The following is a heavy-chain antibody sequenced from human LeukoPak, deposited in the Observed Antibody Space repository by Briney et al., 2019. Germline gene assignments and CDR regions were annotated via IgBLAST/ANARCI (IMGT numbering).Heavy chain of an antibody. CDR2: IYTSGST. V-gene: IGHV4-4*07. CDR1: GGSISSYY. D-gene: IGHD6-19*01. CDR3: ARESYSSGWYPFDY. J-gene: IGHJ4*02. Sequence: PSETLSLTCTVSGGSISSYYWSWIRQPAGKGLEWIGRIYTSGSTNNNPSLKSRFTMSVDTSKNQFSRKLSSVTAADTAVYYCARESYSSGWYPFDYWGQGTLVTAYS.